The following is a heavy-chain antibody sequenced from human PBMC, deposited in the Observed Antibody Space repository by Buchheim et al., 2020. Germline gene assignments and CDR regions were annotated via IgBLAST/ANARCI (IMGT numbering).Heavy chain of an antibody. CDR3: ARLIAVAGTGWFDP. V-gene: IGHV4-59*01. CDR2: IYYSGST. CDR1: GGSISSYY. J-gene: IGHJ5*02. Sequence: QVQLQESGPGLVKPSETLSLTCTVSGGSISSYYWSWIRQPPGKGLEWIGYIYYSGSTNYNPSLKSRVTISVDTSKNQFSPKLSSVTAADTAVYYCARLIAVAGTGWFDPWGQGTL. D-gene: IGHD6-19*01.